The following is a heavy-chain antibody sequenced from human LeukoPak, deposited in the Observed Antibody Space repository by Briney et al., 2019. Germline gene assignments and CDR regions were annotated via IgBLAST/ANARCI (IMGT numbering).Heavy chain of an antibody. J-gene: IGHJ4*02. CDR3: ARDLIDY. CDR1: GFTFSRYE. CDR2: ISSSGNTI. Sequence: PGGSLRLSCAASGFTFSRYEMNWVRQAPGKGLEWVSYISSSGNTIYYADSMKGRFTISRDDAENSLFLQMTSLRAEDTAVYYCARDLIDYWGQGTLVTVSS. V-gene: IGHV3-48*03.